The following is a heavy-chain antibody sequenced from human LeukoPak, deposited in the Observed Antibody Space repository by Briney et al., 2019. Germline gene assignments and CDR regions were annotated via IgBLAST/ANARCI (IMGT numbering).Heavy chain of an antibody. Sequence: RASVKVSCKASGYTFTSYYIHWVRQAPGQTFEWMGIINPSGGSTSYPQVFHGRVTMTSDTSTSTVYMELSSLRSEDTAVYYCARGYDLPGGYWGQGSLVIVSS. V-gene: IGHV1-46*01. CDR2: INPSGGST. CDR1: GYTFTSYY. CDR3: ARGYDLPGGY. J-gene: IGHJ4*02. D-gene: IGHD3-3*01.